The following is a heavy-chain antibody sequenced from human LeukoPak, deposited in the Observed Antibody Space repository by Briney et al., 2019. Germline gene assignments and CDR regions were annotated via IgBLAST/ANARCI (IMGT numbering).Heavy chain of an antibody. Sequence: PGGSLRLSCAASGFTFSSYEMNWVRQAPGKGLEWVANIKQDGSEKYYVDSVKGRFTISRDNAKNSLYLQMNSLRAEDTAVYYCARVSMIVVVLDAFDIWGQGTMVTVSS. J-gene: IGHJ3*02. V-gene: IGHV3-7*01. D-gene: IGHD3-22*01. CDR3: ARVSMIVVVLDAFDI. CDR2: IKQDGSEK. CDR1: GFTFSSYE.